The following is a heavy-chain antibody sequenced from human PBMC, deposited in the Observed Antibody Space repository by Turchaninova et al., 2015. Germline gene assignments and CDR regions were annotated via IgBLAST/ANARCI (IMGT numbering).Heavy chain of an antibody. CDR1: GFSLNNGGVR. J-gene: IGHJ4*02. D-gene: IGHD3-16*02. CDR3: AVWITFGEVIIRNY. Sequence: QVTLKESGPVLVKPTETLTLTCTVSGFSLNNGGVRVSWIRQPQGKALEWLAHIFSNGEKSYRTSLKNRRTISKDNYKGQVVLTLTHMEPVDTATYYCAVWITFGEVIIRNYWAQGTLVTVSS. CDR2: IFSNGEK. V-gene: IGHV2-26*01.